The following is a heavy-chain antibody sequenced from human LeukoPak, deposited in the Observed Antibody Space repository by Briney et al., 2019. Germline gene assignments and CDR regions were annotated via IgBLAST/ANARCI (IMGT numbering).Heavy chain of an antibody. J-gene: IGHJ6*03. Sequence: PGGSLRLSCAASGFTFSNYGMHWVRQAPGKGLEWVAFIRSDGINKYHADSVKGRFTISRDNSKNTLYLQMNSLRAEDTGVYYXXXXXKXENHYGSGRFSYYYYMDVWGKGTTVTISS. CDR1: GFTFSNYG. D-gene: IGHD3-10*01. V-gene: IGHV3-30*02. CDR2: IRSDGINK. CDR3: XXXXKXENHYGSGRFSYYYYMDV.